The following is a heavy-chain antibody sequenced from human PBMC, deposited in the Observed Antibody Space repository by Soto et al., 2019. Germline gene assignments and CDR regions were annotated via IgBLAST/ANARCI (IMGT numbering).Heavy chain of an antibody. D-gene: IGHD6-19*01. J-gene: IGHJ2*01. V-gene: IGHV3-23*01. Sequence: EVQLLESGGDFVQPGGSLRLSCAASGFTFSRSAMSWVRQAPGKGLEWVSSISGSGAATYYADSVKGRFTISRDNSKTTLFLQINSLRVEDTAVYYCAKGTETVAGNYFDLWGRGTLLTVSS. CDR2: ISGSGAAT. CDR3: AKGTETVAGNYFDL. CDR1: GFTFSRSA.